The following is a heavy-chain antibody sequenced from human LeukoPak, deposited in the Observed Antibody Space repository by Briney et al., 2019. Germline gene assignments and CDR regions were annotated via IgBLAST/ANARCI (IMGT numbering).Heavy chain of an antibody. CDR1: GYTFTSYD. J-gene: IGHJ6*02. CDR2: MNPNSGNT. CDR3: ARGGINDFWSGYLYYYYGMDV. V-gene: IGHV1-8*01. Sequence: ASVKVSCKASGYTFTSYDINWVRQATGQGLEWMGWMNPNSGNTGYAQKFQGRVTMTRNTSISTAYMELSSLRSEDTAAYYCARGGINDFWSGYLYYYYGMDVWGQGTTVTVSS. D-gene: IGHD3-3*01.